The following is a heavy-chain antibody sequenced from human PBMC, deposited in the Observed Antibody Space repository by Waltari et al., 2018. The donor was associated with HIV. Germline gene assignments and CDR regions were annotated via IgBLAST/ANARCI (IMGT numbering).Heavy chain of an antibody. CDR3: TQRRFYFGDGPDGYDI. V-gene: IGHV4-4*02. CDR2: VDRDGTT. Sequence: LHQPSAAEVKPSGTLTLTFGIPGIYIKHSRSWCTWVRQSPGRGLEWVGEVDRDGTTAYQSALKSRRTITADKRRNNFSLQLKSVTAADTGVYYCTQRRFYFGDGPDGYDIWGPGTAVSV. J-gene: IGHJ6*01. CDR1: GIYIKHSRSW. D-gene: IGHD5-18*01.